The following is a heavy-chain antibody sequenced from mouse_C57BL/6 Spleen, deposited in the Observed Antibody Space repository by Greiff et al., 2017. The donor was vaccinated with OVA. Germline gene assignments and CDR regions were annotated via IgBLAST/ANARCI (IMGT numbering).Heavy chain of an antibody. V-gene: IGHV1-81*01. CDR3: ARNHYGSDY. Sequence: VQVVESGAELARPGASVKLSCKASGYTFTSYGISWVKQRTGQGLEWIGEIYPRSGNTYYNEKFKGKATLTADKSSSTAYMELRSLTSEDSAVYFCARNHYGSDYWGQGTTLTVAS. CDR2: IYPRSGNT. J-gene: IGHJ2*01. D-gene: IGHD1-1*01. CDR1: GYTFTSYG.